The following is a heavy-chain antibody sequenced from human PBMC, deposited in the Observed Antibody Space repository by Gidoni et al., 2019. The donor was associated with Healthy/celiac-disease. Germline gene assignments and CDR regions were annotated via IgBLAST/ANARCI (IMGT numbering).Heavy chain of an antibody. CDR1: GYTFTGYS. V-gene: IGHV1-2*02. J-gene: IGHJ2*01. D-gene: IGHD2-2*01. CDR2: INPNSGGT. Sequence: QVQLVQSGAEVKKPGTYVTVSCKASGYTFTGYSMPWVRQAPGQGLEWMGWINPNSGGTNYAQKFQGRVTMTRDTSISTAYMELSRLRSDDTAVYYCARGLDIVVVPAELWYFDLWGRGTLVTVSS. CDR3: ARGLDIVVVPAELWYFDL.